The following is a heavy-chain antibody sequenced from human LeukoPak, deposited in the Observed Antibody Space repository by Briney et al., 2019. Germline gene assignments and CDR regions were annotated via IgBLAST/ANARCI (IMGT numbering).Heavy chain of an antibody. D-gene: IGHD3-22*01. CDR2: IYYSGST. J-gene: IGHJ5*02. CDR3: ARDYYDSSGYGSYWFDP. V-gene: IGHV4-59*01. CDR1: GGSISSYY. Sequence: PSETLSLTCTVSGGSISSYYWSWIRQPPGKGLEWIGCIYYSGSTNYNPSLKSRVTISVDTSKNQFSLKLSSVTAADTAVYYCARDYYDSSGYGSYWFDPWGQGTLVTVSS.